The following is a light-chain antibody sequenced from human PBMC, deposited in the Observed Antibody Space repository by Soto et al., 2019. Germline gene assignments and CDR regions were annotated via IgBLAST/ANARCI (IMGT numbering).Light chain of an antibody. CDR3: SSYAGSSNV. V-gene: IGLV2-8*01. CDR1: SSDVGGYNY. CDR2: EVN. Sequence: QSALTQPPSESGSPGQSVAISCTGTSSDVGGYNYVSWYQQHPGKAPKLMIYEVNKRPSGVPDRFSGSKSGNTASLTVSGLQAEDEVDYYCSSYAGSSNVFGTGTKVTLL. J-gene: IGLJ1*01.